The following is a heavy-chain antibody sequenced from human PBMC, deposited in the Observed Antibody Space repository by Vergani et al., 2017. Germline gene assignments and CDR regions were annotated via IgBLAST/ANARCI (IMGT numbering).Heavy chain of an antibody. V-gene: IGHV3-23*01. J-gene: IGHJ6*02. CDR2: INGSNP. CDR3: ARDRYYLGSGSYPYFYYYGLDV. D-gene: IGHD3-10*01. CDR1: GFTLSSYA. Sequence: EVQLLESGGGLIQPGGSLRLSCAASGFTLSSYAMSWVRQAPGEGLEWVSSINGSNPYYTDSVRGRFTISRDTSKNTLYLQMNSLRAEDTAVYFCARDRYYLGSGSYPYFYYYGLDVWGQGTAVTVSS.